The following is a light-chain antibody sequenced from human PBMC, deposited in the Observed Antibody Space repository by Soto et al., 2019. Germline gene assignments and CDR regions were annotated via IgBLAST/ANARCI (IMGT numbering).Light chain of an antibody. V-gene: IGKV3-11*01. J-gene: IGKJ3*01. CDR2: DAS. Sequence: EIVLTQSPATLSLSPGERATLSCRASQSVSSYLAWYQQKPGQAPRLLIYDASNRATGIPARFSGSVSGTDITLTISSLEPEDFAVYYCQQRSNWLTFGPGTKVDIK. CDR3: QQRSNWLT. CDR1: QSVSSY.